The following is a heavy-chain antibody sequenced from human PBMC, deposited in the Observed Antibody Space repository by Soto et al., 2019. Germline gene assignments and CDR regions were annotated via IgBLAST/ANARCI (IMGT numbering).Heavy chain of an antibody. CDR2: IFHSGST. V-gene: IGHV4-4*02. D-gene: IGHD5-12*01. Sequence: QMQESGPGLVEPSGTLSLTCDVSGVSISSGSWWSWVRQPPGKGLGWIGEIFHSGSTKYNPSLKSRVTISVDNSKNHFSLRVTSVTAADTAVYYCARDGPDGYNLGYWGQGTLVTVSS. CDR1: GVSISSGSW. J-gene: IGHJ4*02. CDR3: ARDGPDGYNLGY.